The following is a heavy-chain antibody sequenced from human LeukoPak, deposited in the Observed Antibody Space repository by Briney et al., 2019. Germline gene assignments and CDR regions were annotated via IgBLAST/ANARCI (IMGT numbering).Heavy chain of an antibody. CDR1: GYTFTAYG. V-gene: IGHV1-18*01. CDR3: ARVSPHGGNPSYYYGMDV. D-gene: IGHD4-23*01. CDR2: ISAYNGDT. J-gene: IGHJ6*02. Sequence: ASVKVSCKTSGYTFTAYGITWVRQAPGQGLEWMGWISAYNGDTHYAQKLQGRVTMTTDTSTSTACMELRSLRSDDTAVYYCARVSPHGGNPSYYYGMDVWGQGTTVTVSS.